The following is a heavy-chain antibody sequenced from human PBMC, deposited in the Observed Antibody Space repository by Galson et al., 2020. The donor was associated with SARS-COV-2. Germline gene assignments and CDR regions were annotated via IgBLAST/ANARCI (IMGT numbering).Heavy chain of an antibody. V-gene: IGHV3-7*01. J-gene: IGHJ4*02. CDR3: SREGWQGGY. D-gene: IGHD6-19*01. Sequence: GGSLKLSWAVPGPTFKDFWRIWVRQAPGKGLEWVANIRGDGSETNYVDSVQGRFFISRDNAIDSLFLQMNNLTADDTAVYFCSREGWQGGYWGQGTRVTVSS. CDR1: GPTFKDFW. CDR2: IRGDGSET.